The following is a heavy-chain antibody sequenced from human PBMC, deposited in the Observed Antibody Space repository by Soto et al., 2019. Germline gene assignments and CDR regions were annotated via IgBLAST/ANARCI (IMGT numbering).Heavy chain of an antibody. D-gene: IGHD3-10*01. CDR2: ISGSGGST. CDR3: AKDKGGLLWFGRKGAFDI. J-gene: IGHJ3*02. CDR1: GFTFSSYA. Sequence: GGSLRLSCAASGFTFSSYAMSWVRQAPGKGLEWVSAISGSGGSTYYAGSVKGRFTISRDNSKNTLYLQMNSLRAEDTAVYYCAKDKGGLLWFGRKGAFDIWGQGTMVTVSS. V-gene: IGHV3-23*01.